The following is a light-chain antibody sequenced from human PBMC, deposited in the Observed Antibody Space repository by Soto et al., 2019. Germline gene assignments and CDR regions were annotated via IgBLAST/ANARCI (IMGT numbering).Light chain of an antibody. CDR1: QDISSY. Sequence: GDRVTITCRASQDISSYLAWYRQKAGKAPELLIEAASTLQSGVPSRFSGSGSGTEFTLTISSLQPEDFATYYCLQHNSYPRAFGQGTKVEIK. J-gene: IGKJ1*01. CDR2: AAS. CDR3: LQHNSYPRA. V-gene: IGKV1-9*01.